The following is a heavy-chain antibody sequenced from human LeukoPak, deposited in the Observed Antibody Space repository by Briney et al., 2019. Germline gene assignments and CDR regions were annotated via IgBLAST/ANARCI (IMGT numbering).Heavy chain of an antibody. CDR2: ICANDGNT. V-gene: IGHV3-23*01. J-gene: IGHJ4*02. D-gene: IGHD2-15*01. CDR1: GLTFRNYA. Sequence: GGSLRLSCAASGLTFRNYAMSWGRQAPGKGLEGVSVICANDGNTYYADAVKGRFTISRDNSKDTLYLQMDSLRAEDTAVYYCAKGSGSSCYSPCDYWGQGILVTVSS. CDR3: AKGSGSSCYSPCDY.